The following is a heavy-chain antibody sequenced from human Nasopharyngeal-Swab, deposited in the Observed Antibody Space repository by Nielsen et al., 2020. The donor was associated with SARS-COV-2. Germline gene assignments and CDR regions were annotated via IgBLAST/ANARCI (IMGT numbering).Heavy chain of an antibody. Sequence: GESLKISCAASGFTFSSYWMSWVRQAPGKGLEWVANIKQDGSEKYYVDSVKGRFTISRDNAKNSLYLQMNSLRAEDTAVYYCATENYDILTVGYWGQGTLVTVPS. J-gene: IGHJ4*02. CDR1: GFTFSSYW. CDR2: IKQDGSEK. D-gene: IGHD3-9*01. CDR3: ATENYDILTVGY. V-gene: IGHV3-7*01.